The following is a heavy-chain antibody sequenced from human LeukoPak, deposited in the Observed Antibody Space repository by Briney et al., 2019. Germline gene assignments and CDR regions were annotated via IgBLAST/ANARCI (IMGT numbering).Heavy chain of an antibody. CDR3: ASGFAKAYPGGYFDWLMVAFDI. D-gene: IGHD3-9*01. CDR1: GYSFTSYW. J-gene: IGHJ3*02. CDR2: IYPGDSDT. Sequence: GESLKISCKGSGYSFTSYWIGWVRPMPGKGLEWMGIIYPGDSDTRYSPSFQGQVTISADKSISTAYLQWSSLKASDTAMYYCASGFAKAYPGGYFDWLMVAFDIWGQGTMVTVSS. V-gene: IGHV5-51*01.